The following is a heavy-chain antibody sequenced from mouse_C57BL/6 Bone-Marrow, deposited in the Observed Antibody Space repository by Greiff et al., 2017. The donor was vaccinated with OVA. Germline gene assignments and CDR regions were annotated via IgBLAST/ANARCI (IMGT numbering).Heavy chain of an antibody. CDR1: GYTFTSYW. Sequence: QVQLQQPGAELVRPGSSVKLSCKASGYTFTSYWMDWVKQRPGHCLAWIGNIYPSDSETHYNQKFKDKATLNVDKSSSTAYMQLSSLTSEDSAVYYCARRARLLYYFDYWGQGTTLTVSS. CDR2: IYPSDSET. J-gene: IGHJ2*01. CDR3: ARRARLLYYFDY. D-gene: IGHD3-1*01. V-gene: IGHV1-61*01.